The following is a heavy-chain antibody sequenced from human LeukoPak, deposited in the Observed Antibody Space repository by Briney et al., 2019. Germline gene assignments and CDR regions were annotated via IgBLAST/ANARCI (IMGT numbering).Heavy chain of an antibody. V-gene: IGHV3-21*01. CDR3: ARDALGYYYDSSGRYFDY. Sequence: GGSLRLSCAASGFTFSSYRMNWVRQAPGKGLEWVSSISSSSSYIYYADSVKGRFTISRDNAKNSLYLQMNSLRAEDTAVYYCARDALGYYYDSSGRYFDYWGQGTLVTVSS. CDR2: ISSSSSYI. CDR1: GFTFSSYR. J-gene: IGHJ4*02. D-gene: IGHD3-22*01.